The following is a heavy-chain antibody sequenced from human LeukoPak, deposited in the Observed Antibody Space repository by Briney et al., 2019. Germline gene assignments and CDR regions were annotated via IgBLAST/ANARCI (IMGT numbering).Heavy chain of an antibody. J-gene: IGHJ2*01. D-gene: IGHD5-24*01. Sequence: PGGSLRLSCAVSGFNFDDYAMHWVRQAPGRGLEWVSGINWKTGNGIYADSVKGRFTISRDNAKNSLYLQMSSLRAEDTALYHCTRRAARWQFDLWGRGTLLTVSS. CDR1: GFNFDDYA. CDR3: TRRAARWQFDL. CDR2: INWKTGNG. V-gene: IGHV3-9*01.